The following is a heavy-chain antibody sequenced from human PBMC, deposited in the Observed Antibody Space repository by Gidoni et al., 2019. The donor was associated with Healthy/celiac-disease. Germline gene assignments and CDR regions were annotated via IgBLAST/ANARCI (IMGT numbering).Heavy chain of an antibody. CDR1: GGSIRSGGYY. J-gene: IGHJ2*01. CDR3: ASCYGDYAESGYWYFDL. Sequence: QVQLQESGPGLVKPSQTLSLTCTVSGGSIRSGGYYWSWIRQHPGKGLEWIGYIYYSGSTYYNPSLKSRVTISVDTSKNQFSLKLSSVTAADTAVYYCASCYGDYAESGYWYFDLWGRGTLVTVSS. V-gene: IGHV4-31*03. D-gene: IGHD4-17*01. CDR2: IYYSGST.